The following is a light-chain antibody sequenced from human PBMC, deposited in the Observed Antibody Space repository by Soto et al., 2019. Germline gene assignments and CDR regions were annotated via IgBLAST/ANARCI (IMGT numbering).Light chain of an antibody. J-gene: IGKJ2*01. CDR2: GAS. CDR3: QQYNNWPYT. CDR1: QSVSSN. V-gene: IGKV3-15*01. Sequence: EIVMTQSPATLAVSPGERAALSCRASQSVSSNFAWYQQKPGQAPRLLIYGASSRATGTPARFSGSGSGTEFTLTISSLQYEAFAVYYCQQYNNWPYTFGLGTKLEIK.